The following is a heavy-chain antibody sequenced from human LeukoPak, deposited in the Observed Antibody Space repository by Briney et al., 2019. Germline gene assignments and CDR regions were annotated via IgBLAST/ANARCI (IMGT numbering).Heavy chain of an antibody. CDR3: ARQSAAGLDY. CDR1: GFTFSSYS. Sequence: AGGSLRLSCAASGFTFSSYSMNWVRQAPGKGLEWVSVAYSGGRTFYADSVKGRFTISRDNSKNTVYLQMNSLRADDTAVYYCARQSAAGLDYWGQGTLVTVSS. J-gene: IGHJ4*02. V-gene: IGHV3-66*02. CDR2: AYSGGRT. D-gene: IGHD6-13*01.